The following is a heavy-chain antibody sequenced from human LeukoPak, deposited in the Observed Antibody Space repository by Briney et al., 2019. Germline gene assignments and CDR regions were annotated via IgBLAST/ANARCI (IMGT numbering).Heavy chain of an antibody. Sequence: PGGSLRLSCAASGSTFSSYWMHWVRQAPGKGLVWVSHINSDGTRTNYADSVKGRFTISRDNAKNTPYLQMNSLRAEDTAVYYCARVGCTSTSCYGLFEYWGQGTLVTVSS. J-gene: IGHJ4*02. CDR3: ARVGCTSTSCYGLFEY. V-gene: IGHV3-74*01. CDR2: INSDGTRT. D-gene: IGHD2-2*01. CDR1: GSTFSSYW.